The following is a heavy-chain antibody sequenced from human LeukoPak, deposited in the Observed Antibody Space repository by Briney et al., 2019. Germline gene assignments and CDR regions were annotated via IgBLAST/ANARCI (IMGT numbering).Heavy chain of an antibody. CDR1: GYTFIGCY. J-gene: IGHJ4*02. Sequence: GASVTVSFKASGYTFIGCYLHWVRPAPGQGLAWMGWINPTSGGTNYAQKFQDRVTMTRDTSINTAYMELSRLTSDDTAVYYCARLVGLSTTASYWGQGTLVIVSS. V-gene: IGHV1-2*02. CDR3: ARLVGLSTTASY. CDR2: INPTSGGT. D-gene: IGHD5/OR15-5a*01.